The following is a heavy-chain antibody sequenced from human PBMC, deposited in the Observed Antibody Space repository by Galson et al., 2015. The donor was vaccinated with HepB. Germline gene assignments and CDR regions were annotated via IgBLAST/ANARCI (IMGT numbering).Heavy chain of an antibody. J-gene: IGHJ4*02. V-gene: IGHV3-33*08. CDR2: MWYDGSNK. CDR1: GFTFSSYG. Sequence: SLRLSCAASGFTFSSYGMHWVRQAPGKGLEWVAVMWYDGSNKYYADSVKGRFTISRDNSRNTLYLQMNSLRAEDTAVYYCARAPVAGNHYFDYWGQGTLVTVSS. CDR3: ARAPVAGNHYFDY. D-gene: IGHD6-19*01.